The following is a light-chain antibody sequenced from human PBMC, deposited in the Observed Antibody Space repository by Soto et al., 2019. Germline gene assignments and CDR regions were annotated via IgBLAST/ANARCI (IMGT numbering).Light chain of an antibody. Sequence: DIQMTQCPSTLSASVGDRVTITCRASQSISTWLAWYQQKPGKAPNLLIYDASSLERGVPSRFSGSGSGTEFTLTISSLQPDDFATYYCQQYNSYTFGQGTKLEIK. CDR2: DAS. CDR1: QSISTW. V-gene: IGKV1-5*01. CDR3: QQYNSYT. J-gene: IGKJ2*01.